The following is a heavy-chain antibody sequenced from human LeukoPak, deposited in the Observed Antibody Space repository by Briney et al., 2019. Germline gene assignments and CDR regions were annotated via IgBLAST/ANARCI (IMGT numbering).Heavy chain of an antibody. CDR2: INHSGRT. CDR3: ARRTEIVVVTVLDY. J-gene: IGHJ4*02. Sequence: SETLSLTCAVYGGSFSGYYWSWIRQPPGKGLEWIGEINHSGRTNYNPSLKSRVTISVDTSKNQFSLKLSSVTAADTAVYYCARRTEIVVVTVLDYWGQGTLVTVSS. CDR1: GGSFSGYY. V-gene: IGHV4-34*01. D-gene: IGHD2-21*02.